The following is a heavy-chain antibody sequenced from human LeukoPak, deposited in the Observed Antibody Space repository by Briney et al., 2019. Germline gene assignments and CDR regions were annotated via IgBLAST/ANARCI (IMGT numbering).Heavy chain of an antibody. CDR3: AKREATMLXGSYXXAMDX. D-gene: IGHD3-10*02. CDR1: GFTFSRYA. CDR2: ISGASETI. J-gene: IGHJ6*01. V-gene: IGHV3-23*01. Sequence: GGSLRLSCAASGFTFSRYAMSWVRQAPGKGLEWVSAISGASETIYYADSVRGRFTISRDNSKNTLYLQMNSLRADDTALYYCAKREATMLXGSYXXAMDXXXXGTTVTVSS.